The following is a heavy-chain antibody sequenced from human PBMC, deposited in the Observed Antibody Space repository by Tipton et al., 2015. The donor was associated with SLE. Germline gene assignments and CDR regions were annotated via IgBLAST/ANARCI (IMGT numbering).Heavy chain of an antibody. CDR1: GASVSNSY. J-gene: IGHJ4*02. D-gene: IGHD4-23*01. CDR3: ARDRGNTVVNY. Sequence: TLSLTCTVTGASVSNSYWSWFRQPAGKGLEWIGRTYISGSGSINSNPPLKSRVTMSVDTSKNQVSLKLNSVTAADAAVYYCARDRGNTVVNYWGQGTLVTVSS. CDR2: TYISGSGSI. V-gene: IGHV4-4*07.